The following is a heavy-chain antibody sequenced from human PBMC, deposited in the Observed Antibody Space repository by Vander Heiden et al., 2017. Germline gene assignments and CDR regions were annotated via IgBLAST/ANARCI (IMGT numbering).Heavy chain of an antibody. D-gene: IGHD3-10*01. CDR2: ISGSGGST. V-gene: IGHV3-23*01. CDR3: AKPMGRGVIQNQFDY. Sequence: EVQLLESGGGLVQPGGSLRLSCAASGFTFSSYAMSWVRQAPGKGLEWVSAISGSGGSTYYADSGKGRFTISRDNAKNTLYMQMNRLRAEDTAVYYCAKPMGRGVIQNQFDYWGQGTLVTVSS. J-gene: IGHJ4*02. CDR1: GFTFSSYA.